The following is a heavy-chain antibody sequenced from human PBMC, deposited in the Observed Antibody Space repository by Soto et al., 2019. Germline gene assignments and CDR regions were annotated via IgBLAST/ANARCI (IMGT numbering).Heavy chain of an antibody. CDR2: INKNSSEK. V-gene: IGHV3-21*01. Sequence: PGGSLGLSCAASGFTFSIYRMNWVLQAPGKGLEWVSYINKNSSEKYYVDSVKGRFTISRDNAKNSLYLQMNSLRAEDTAVYYCASEGIEPFNFDYWGQGTLVTVS. D-gene: IGHD1-26*01. J-gene: IGHJ4*02. CDR1: GFTFSIYR. CDR3: ASEGIEPFNFDY.